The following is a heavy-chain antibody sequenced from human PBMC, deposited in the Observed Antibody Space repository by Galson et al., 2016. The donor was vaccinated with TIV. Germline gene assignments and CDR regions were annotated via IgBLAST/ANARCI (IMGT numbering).Heavy chain of an antibody. Sequence: SETLSLTCTVSGGSISSYYWTWIRQPPGKGLEWIGYVYYTGNTNYNPSLKNRVTMSVDTSKNQFSLKLNSVTAADTAVYFCARVDYSGPGTAFDSWGQGTLVTVSS. CDR2: VYYTGNT. CDR3: ARVDYSGPGTAFDS. V-gene: IGHV4-59*01. CDR1: GGSISSYY. D-gene: IGHD3-10*01. J-gene: IGHJ4*02.